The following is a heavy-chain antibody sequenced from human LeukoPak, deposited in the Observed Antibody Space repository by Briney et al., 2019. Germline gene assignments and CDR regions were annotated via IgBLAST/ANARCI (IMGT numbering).Heavy chain of an antibody. CDR2: ISVYNGNT. V-gene: IGHV1-18*01. Sequence: GASVKVSCKASGYTFTNYGISWVRQAPGQGLEWMGWISVYNGNTNYAQKLQGRVTMTTDTSTSTAYMELRSLRSDDTAVYYCARELYYYDSSGYYYWGQGTLVTVSS. J-gene: IGHJ4*02. CDR3: ARELYYYDSSGYYY. D-gene: IGHD3-22*01. CDR1: GYTFTNYG.